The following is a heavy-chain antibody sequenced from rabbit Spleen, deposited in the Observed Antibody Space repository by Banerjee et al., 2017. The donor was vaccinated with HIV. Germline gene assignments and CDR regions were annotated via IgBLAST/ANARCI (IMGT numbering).Heavy chain of an antibody. CDR2: INIFTGKS. J-gene: IGHJ2*01. CDR3: ARNYVNVFDP. CDR1: GFTIGSSDY. D-gene: IGHD1-1*01. Sequence: QQLEESGGDLVKPGASLTLTCTASGFTIGSSDYMCWVRQAPGKGLEWIACINIFTGKSVYASWAKGRFSMSRTSSTTVTLQMTSLTAADTATYFCARNYVNVFDPRGPGDPRHRL. V-gene: IGHV1S40*01.